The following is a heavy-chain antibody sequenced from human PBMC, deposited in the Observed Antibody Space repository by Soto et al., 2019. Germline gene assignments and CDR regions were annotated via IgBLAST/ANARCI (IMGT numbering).Heavy chain of an antibody. V-gene: IGHV3-30-3*01. CDR3: ARVDVVAATLGAFDI. D-gene: IGHD2-15*01. Sequence: GGSLRLSCAASGFTFSSYAMHWVRQAPGKGLEWVAVISYDGSNKYYADSVKGRFTISRDNSKNTLYLQMNSLRAEDTAVYYCARVDVVAATLGAFDIWGQGTMVTVSS. CDR2: ISYDGSNK. CDR1: GFTFSSYA. J-gene: IGHJ3*02.